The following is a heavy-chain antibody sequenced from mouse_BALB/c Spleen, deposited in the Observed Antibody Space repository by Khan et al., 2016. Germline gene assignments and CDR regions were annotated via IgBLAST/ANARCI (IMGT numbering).Heavy chain of an antibody. CDR3: ARWGYDYAWFAY. CDR1: GYSFTNYG. CDR2: IDTNTGEP. J-gene: IGHJ3*01. V-gene: IGHV9-3*02. D-gene: IGHD2-4*01. Sequence: QIQLVQSGPELKKPGETVKISCKASGYSFTNYGMNWVKQAPGKGLKWMGWIDTNTGEPTYAEDFKGRFAFSLATSAITAYLQINNLKNDDTATYFCARWGYDYAWFAYWGQGTLVTVSA.